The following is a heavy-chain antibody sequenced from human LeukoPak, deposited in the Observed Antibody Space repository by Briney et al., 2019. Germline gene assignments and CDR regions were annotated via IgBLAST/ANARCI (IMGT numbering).Heavy chain of an antibody. J-gene: IGHJ4*02. V-gene: IGHV4-39*07. Sequence: PSETLSLTCTVSGGSISSSSYYWGWIRQPPGKGLEWIGEINHSGSTNYNPSLKSRVTISVDTSKNQFSLKLSSVTAADTAVYYCARSHLRGATRGLDYWGQGTLVTVSS. CDR3: ARSHLRGATRGLDY. CDR2: INHSGST. CDR1: GGSISSSSYY. D-gene: IGHD3-10*01.